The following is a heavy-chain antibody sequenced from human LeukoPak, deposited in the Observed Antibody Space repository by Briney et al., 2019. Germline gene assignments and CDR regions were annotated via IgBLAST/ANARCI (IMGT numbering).Heavy chain of an antibody. J-gene: IGHJ4*02. CDR2: IYPGAIGAADT. Sequence: GESLKISCKGSGYNFAHDWIGWVRQMPGKGLEWMGIIYPGAIGAADTRYSPSFQGQVTISADTSINTAYLQWSSLKASDTAMYYCARERGASGYDSGLDFDYWGQGALVTVSS. CDR1: GYNFAHDW. D-gene: IGHD5-12*01. V-gene: IGHV5-51*01. CDR3: ARERGASGYDSGLDFDY.